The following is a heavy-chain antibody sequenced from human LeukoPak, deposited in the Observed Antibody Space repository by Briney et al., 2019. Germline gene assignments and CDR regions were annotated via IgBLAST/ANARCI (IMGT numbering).Heavy chain of an antibody. CDR1: RFTFSHFG. J-gene: IGHJ4*02. D-gene: IGHD4-11*01. CDR3: AKDAQRGFDYSNSLES. V-gene: IGHV3-33*06. CDR2: IWNDATNQ. Sequence: PGGSLTLSCVASRFTFSHFGMHWVRQAPGKGLEWVAVIWNDATNQYYADSVKGRFTISRGNSRNTVFLQMNNLRVEDSAVYFCAKDAQRGFDYSNSLESWGQGTLVTVSS.